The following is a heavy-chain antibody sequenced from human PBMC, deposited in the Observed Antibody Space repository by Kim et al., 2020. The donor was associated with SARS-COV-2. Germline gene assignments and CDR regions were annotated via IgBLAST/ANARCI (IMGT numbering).Heavy chain of an antibody. D-gene: IGHD2-21*02. CDR2: INPSGGST. CDR1: GYTFTSYY. Sequence: ASVKVSCKASGYTFTSYYMHWVRQAPGQGLEWMGIINPSGGSTSYAQKFQGRVTMTRDTSTSTVYMELSSLRSEDTAVYYCARDCGGDCYARLPEDYWGQGTLVTVSS. J-gene: IGHJ4*02. V-gene: IGHV1-46*01. CDR3: ARDCGGDCYARLPEDY.